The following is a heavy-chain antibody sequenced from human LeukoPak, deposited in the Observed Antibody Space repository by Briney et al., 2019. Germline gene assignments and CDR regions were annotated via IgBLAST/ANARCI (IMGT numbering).Heavy chain of an antibody. Sequence: SVKVSCKASGGISSSYAISWLRQAPGQRLEWMGGINPNSGGTNYAQKFQGRVTMTKDTSISTAYMELSRLRSDDTAVYYCAREKRRWIQLCDYWGQGTLVTVSS. CDR1: GGISSSYA. CDR3: AREKRRWIQLCDY. V-gene: IGHV1-2*02. J-gene: IGHJ4*02. D-gene: IGHD5-18*01. CDR2: INPNSGGT.